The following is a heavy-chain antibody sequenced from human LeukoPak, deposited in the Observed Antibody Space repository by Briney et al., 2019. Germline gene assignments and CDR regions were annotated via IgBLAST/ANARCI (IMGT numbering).Heavy chain of an antibody. J-gene: IGHJ4*02. V-gene: IGHV4-38-2*02. CDR2: IHHSGST. CDR1: GYSLNIGFY. Sequence: PSETLSLTCTVSGYSLNIGFYWGWARQSPGKGLKWIGSIHHSGSTYYSPSLKSRVTISVDTSKNQFYLKVNSVTAADTAMYFCARDPRFSPFDYWGQGALVTVSS. CDR3: ARDPRFSPFDY.